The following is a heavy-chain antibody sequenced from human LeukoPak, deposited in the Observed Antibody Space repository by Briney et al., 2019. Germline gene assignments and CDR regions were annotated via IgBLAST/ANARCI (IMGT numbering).Heavy chain of an antibody. CDR1: GYTFSNYG. CDR3: ARIRTPVQLVPSDAFDI. J-gene: IGHJ3*02. V-gene: IGHV1-18*01. CDR2: ISAYNGNT. Sequence: ASVKVSCKASGYTFSNYGISWVRQAPGQGLEWMGWISAYNGNTNYAQKLQGRVTMTTDTSTSTAYMELRSLRSDDTAVYYCARIRTPVQLVPSDAFDIWGQGTMVTVSS. D-gene: IGHD6-13*01.